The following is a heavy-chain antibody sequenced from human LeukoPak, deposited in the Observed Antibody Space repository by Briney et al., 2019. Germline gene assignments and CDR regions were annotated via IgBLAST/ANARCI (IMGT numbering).Heavy chain of an antibody. CDR1: GFTVSSNY. CDR3: ARDRFVTTQAWFDP. Sequence: GGSLRLSCAASGFTVSSNYMSWVRQAPGKGLEWVSVIYSGGSTYYADSVKGRSTISRDNSKNTLYLQMNSLRAEDKAVYYCARDRFVTTQAWFDPWGQGTLVTVSS. CDR2: IYSGGST. J-gene: IGHJ5*02. D-gene: IGHD4-17*01. V-gene: IGHV3-66*02.